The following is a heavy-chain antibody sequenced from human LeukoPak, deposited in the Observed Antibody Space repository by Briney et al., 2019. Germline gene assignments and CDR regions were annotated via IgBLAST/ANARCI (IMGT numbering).Heavy chain of an antibody. CDR1: AFTFSSYS. D-gene: IGHD5-18*01. J-gene: IGHJ4*02. Sequence: PGGSLRLSCAASAFTFSSYSMNWVRQAPGKGLEWVSSISSSSSYIYYADSVKGRFTISRDNAKNSLYLQMNSLRAEDTAVYYCARADWDTAMIDYWGQGTLVTVSS. CDR2: ISSSSSYI. CDR3: ARADWDTAMIDY. V-gene: IGHV3-21*01.